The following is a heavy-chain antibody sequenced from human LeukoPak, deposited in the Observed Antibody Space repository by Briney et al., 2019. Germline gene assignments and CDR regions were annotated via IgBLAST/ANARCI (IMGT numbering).Heavy chain of an antibody. Sequence: GGSLRLSRAASGFTVSSNYMSWVRQAPGKGLEWVSVLFGGGSIYYADPVKGRFSISRDNSKNTLYLQMNSLRADDTALYFCARGYCSGGSCYGYYFDYWGQGTLVTVSS. D-gene: IGHD2-15*01. CDR1: GFTVSSNY. CDR3: ARGYCSGGSCYGYYFDY. V-gene: IGHV3-66*01. CDR2: LFGGGSI. J-gene: IGHJ4*02.